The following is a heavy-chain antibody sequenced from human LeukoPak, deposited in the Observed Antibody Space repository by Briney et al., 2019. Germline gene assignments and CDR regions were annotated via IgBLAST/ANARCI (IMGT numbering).Heavy chain of an antibody. CDR2: IYYSRNT. J-gene: IGHJ4*02. Sequence: SETLSLTCTVSAGSTGSSGYYWGWIRHPAGKGLEWIGSIYYSRNTHFNSSIKSRVSISVDTSKKQFSLKLNSVTAADTAIYYCARRDYSYGSGYTFHYWGQGALVTVSS. D-gene: IGHD5-18*01. CDR3: ARRDYSYGSGYTFHY. CDR1: AGSTGSSGYY. V-gene: IGHV4-39*01.